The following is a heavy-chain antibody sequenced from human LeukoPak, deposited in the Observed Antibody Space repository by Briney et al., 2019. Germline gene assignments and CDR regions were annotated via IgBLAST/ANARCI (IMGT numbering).Heavy chain of an antibody. Sequence: SETLSLTCTVSGGSISSSSYYWGWIRQPPGKGLEWIGSIYYSGSTYYNPSLKSRVTISVDTSKNQFSLKLSSVTAADTAVYYCARDGTYYYDSEFDPWGQGTLVTVPS. J-gene: IGHJ5*02. D-gene: IGHD3-22*01. V-gene: IGHV4-39*07. CDR3: ARDGTYYYDSEFDP. CDR2: IYYSGST. CDR1: GGSISSSSYY.